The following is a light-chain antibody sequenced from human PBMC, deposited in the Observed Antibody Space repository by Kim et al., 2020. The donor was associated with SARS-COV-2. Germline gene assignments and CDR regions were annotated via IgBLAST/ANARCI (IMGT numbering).Light chain of an antibody. CDR1: QTVSSNC. CDR3: QYYGSSPPRCS. Sequence: GERATLSWRASQTVSSNCLAGCQQKPGQAPRRLIDGASSGAAGIPDRVRGGGSGTDFTLTISGLEPEDSAVYFCQYYGSSPPRCSFGPGTKVDIK. CDR2: GAS. J-gene: IGKJ3*01. V-gene: IGKV3-20*01.